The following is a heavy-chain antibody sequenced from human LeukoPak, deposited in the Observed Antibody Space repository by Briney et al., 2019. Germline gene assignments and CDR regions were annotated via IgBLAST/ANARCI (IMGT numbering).Heavy chain of an antibody. J-gene: IGHJ5*02. D-gene: IGHD3-10*01. CDR3: ARDYYGRFDP. CDR1: GGSISSYY. Sequence: SETLSLTCTVSGGSISSYYWSWIRRPPGKGLEWIGYIYYSGSTNYNPSLKSRVTISVDTSKNQFSLKLSSVTAADTAVYYCARDYYGRFDPWGQGTLVTVSS. V-gene: IGHV4-59*01. CDR2: IYYSGST.